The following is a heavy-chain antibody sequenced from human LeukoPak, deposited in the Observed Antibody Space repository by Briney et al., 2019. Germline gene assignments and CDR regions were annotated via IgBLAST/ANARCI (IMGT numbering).Heavy chain of an antibody. D-gene: IGHD5-18*01. CDR2: IYHSGST. V-gene: IGHV4-38-2*01. CDR1: GYSISSGYY. CDR3: ARYPLNSYGPEVVY. J-gene: IGHJ4*02. Sequence: SETLSLTCAVSGYSISSGYYWGWFRQPPGKGLEWFGSIYHSGSTYYNPSLKSRVTISVDTSKNQFSLKLSSVTAADTAVYYCARYPLNSYGPEVVYWGQGTLVTVSS.